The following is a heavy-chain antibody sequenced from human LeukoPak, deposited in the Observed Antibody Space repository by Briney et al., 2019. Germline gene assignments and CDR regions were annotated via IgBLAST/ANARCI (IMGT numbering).Heavy chain of an antibody. D-gene: IGHD5-12*01. CDR1: GYTFTDYG. J-gene: IGHJ4*02. V-gene: IGHV1-18*01. CDR2: RNAFNGDT. Sequence: ASVKVSCKTSGYTFTDYGISWVRQAPGQGLEWMGWRNAFNGDTNYAQKFQDRVTVTTDTSTSTAYMELKSLTSDDTAVYYCAKGGSPYSGYDPFDYWGQGTLVTVSS. CDR3: AKGGSPYSGYDPFDY.